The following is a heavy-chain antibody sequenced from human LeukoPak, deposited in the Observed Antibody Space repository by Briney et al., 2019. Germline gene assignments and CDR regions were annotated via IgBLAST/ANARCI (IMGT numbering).Heavy chain of an antibody. V-gene: IGHV3-30*01. CDR1: GFTFSNYA. J-gene: IGHJ4*02. D-gene: IGHD3-10*01. CDR2: ISSGGTYE. Sequence: GGSLRLSCAASGFTFSNYAMHWVRQAPGKGLEWVSLISSGGTYEYYADSVKGRFTISRDNSKNTLYLQLNSPRAEDTAVYYCARDSTYYYDSGSSGPHYFDNWGQGTLVTVSS. CDR3: ARDSTYYYDSGSSGPHYFDN.